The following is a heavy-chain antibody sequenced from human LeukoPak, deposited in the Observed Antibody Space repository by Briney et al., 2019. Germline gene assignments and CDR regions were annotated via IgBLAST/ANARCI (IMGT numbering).Heavy chain of an antibody. D-gene: IGHD3-22*01. V-gene: IGHV3-9*01. Sequence: GGSLRLSCAASGFTFDDYAMHWVRQAPGKGLEWVSGISWNSGSIGYADSAKGRFTISRDNAKNSLYLQMNSLRAEDTALYYCAKDPLDSSGGYFDYWGQGTLVTVSS. CDR1: GFTFDDYA. CDR3: AKDPLDSSGGYFDY. J-gene: IGHJ4*02. CDR2: ISWNSGSI.